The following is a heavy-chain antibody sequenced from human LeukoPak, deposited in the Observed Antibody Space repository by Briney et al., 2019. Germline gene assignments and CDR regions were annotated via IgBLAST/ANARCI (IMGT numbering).Heavy chain of an antibody. D-gene: IGHD6-25*01. J-gene: IGHJ5*02. Sequence: KPSQTLSLTCTVSGGSISSGGYYWSWIRQHPGKGLEWIGYIYYSGSTYYNPSLKSRVTISVDTSKNQFSLKLSPVTAADTAVYYCARIERFWFDPWGQGTLVTVSS. CDR1: GGSISSGGYY. CDR2: IYYSGST. CDR3: ARIERFWFDP. V-gene: IGHV4-31*03.